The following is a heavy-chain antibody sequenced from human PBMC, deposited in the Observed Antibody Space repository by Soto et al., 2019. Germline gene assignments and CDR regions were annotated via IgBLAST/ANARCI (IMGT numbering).Heavy chain of an antibody. J-gene: IGHJ6*02. Sequence: QVQLQESGPGLVKPSQTLSLTCTVSGGSISSGGYYWSWIRQHPGKGLEWIGYIYYSGSTYYNPSLKSRVTISVDTSKNQFSRKLSSVTAADTAVYYCARDRRYCISTSCYGGGMDVWGQGTTVTVSS. CDR1: GGSISSGGYY. CDR3: ARDRRYCISTSCYGGGMDV. CDR2: IYYSGST. D-gene: IGHD2-2*01. V-gene: IGHV4-31*03.